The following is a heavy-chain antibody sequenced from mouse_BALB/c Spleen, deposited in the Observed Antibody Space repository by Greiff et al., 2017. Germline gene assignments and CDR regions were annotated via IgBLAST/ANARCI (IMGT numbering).Heavy chain of an antibody. Sequence: VQRVESGPGLVQPSQSLSITCTVSGFSLTSYGVHWVRQSPGKGLEWLGVIWSGGSTDYNAAFISRLSISKDNSKSQVFFKMNSLQANDTAIYYCAKHRYDGGYAMDYWGQGTSVTVSS. CDR1: GFSLTSYG. D-gene: IGHD2-14*01. J-gene: IGHJ4*01. CDR3: AKHRYDGGYAMDY. V-gene: IGHV2-2*02. CDR2: IWSGGST.